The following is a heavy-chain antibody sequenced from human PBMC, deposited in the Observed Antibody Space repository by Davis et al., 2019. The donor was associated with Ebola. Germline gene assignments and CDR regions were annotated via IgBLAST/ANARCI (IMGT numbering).Heavy chain of an antibody. CDR3: ARHPPGYVMDV. V-gene: IGHV4-39*01. J-gene: IGHJ6*02. D-gene: IGHD1-14*01. CDR1: GGSISSSSYY. CDR2: IYYSGST. Sequence: ESLKISCTVSGGSISSSSYYWGWIRQPPGKGLEWIGSIYYSGSTYYNPSLKSRVTISVDTSKNQFSLKLSSVTAADTAVYYCARHPPGYVMDVWGQGTTVTVSS.